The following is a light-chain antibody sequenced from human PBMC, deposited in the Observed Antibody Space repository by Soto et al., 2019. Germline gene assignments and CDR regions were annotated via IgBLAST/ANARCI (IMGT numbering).Light chain of an antibody. V-gene: IGKV1-39*01. CDR2: AAS. CDR1: QGISTY. J-gene: IGKJ1*01. Sequence: DIQMTQSPSSLSASVGDRVTITCRASQGISTYLNWYQQKPGKAPKVLIYAASSLQSGVPSRFSGGGSETDFTLTISSLQPEDFATYSCQQSNSITWTFGQGTKVEIK. CDR3: QQSNSITWT.